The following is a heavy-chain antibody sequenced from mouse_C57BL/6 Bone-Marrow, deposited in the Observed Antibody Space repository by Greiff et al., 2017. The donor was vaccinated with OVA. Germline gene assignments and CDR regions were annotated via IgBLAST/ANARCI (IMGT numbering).Heavy chain of an antibody. D-gene: IGHD1-1*01. J-gene: IGHJ3*01. CDR1: GYTFTSYG. V-gene: IGHV1-81*01. Sequence: VQLQQSGAELARPGASVKLSCKASGYTFTSYGISWVKQRTGQGLEWIGEIYPRSGNTYYNEKFKGKATLTADKSSSTAYMVLRSLTSENSAVYFCARRYYGSSYSFAYWGQGTLVTVSA. CDR2: IYPRSGNT. CDR3: ARRYYGSSYSFAY.